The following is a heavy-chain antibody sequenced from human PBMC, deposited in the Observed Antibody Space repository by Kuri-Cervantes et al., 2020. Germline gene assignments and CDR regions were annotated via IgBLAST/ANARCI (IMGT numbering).Heavy chain of an antibody. CDR2: ISGSGGST. CDR1: GFTFSSYA. CDR3: AKDRRGLQSSGSCGGFDY. V-gene: IGHV3-23*01. Sequence: GESLKISCAATGFTFSSYAMSWVRQAPGKGLEWVSAISGSGGSTYYADSVKGRFTISRDNSKNTLYLQMNSLRAEDTAVYYCAKDRRGLQSSGSCGGFDYWGQGTLVTVSS. J-gene: IGHJ4*02. D-gene: IGHD1-26*01.